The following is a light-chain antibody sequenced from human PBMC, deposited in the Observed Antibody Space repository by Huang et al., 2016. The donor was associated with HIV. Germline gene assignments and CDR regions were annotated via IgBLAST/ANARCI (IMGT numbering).Light chain of an antibody. V-gene: IGKV3-20*01. CDR1: QSISSSY. J-gene: IGKJ2*01. CDR3: QHYGSSPRT. Sequence: EIVLTQSPGTLSLSPGERATLSCRVSQSISSSYLAWYQQKPGQAPRLFIYGASSRATGIPDRFSGSGSGTDFTLTISRLEPEDFAVYYCQHYGSSPRTFGQGTKLEIK. CDR2: GAS.